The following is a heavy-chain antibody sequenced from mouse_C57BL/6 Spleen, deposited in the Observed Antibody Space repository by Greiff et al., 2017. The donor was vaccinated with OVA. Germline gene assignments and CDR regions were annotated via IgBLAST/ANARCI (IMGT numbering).Heavy chain of an antibody. CDR3: ARHEGVRLPWFAY. CDR2: ISSGGSYT. V-gene: IGHV5-6*01. J-gene: IGHJ3*01. D-gene: IGHD2-14*01. Sequence: DVHLVESGGALVKPGGSLTLSCAASGFTFSSYGMSWVRQTPDKRLEWVATISSGGSYTYSPDSVKGRFTISRDNAKNTLYLQMSSLKSEDTAMYDCARHEGVRLPWFAYWGQGTLVTVSA. CDR1: GFTFSSYG.